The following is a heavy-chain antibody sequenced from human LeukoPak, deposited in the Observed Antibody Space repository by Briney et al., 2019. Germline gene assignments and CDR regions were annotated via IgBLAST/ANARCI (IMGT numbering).Heavy chain of an antibody. CDR3: ARGENGSGSYHNY. J-gene: IGHJ4*02. Sequence: SQTLSLTCTVSGGSISSGDYYWSWIRQPPGKGLEWIGYIYYSGSTYYNPSLKSRVTISVDTSKNQFSLKLSSVTAADTAVYYCARGENGSGSYHNYWGQGTLVTVSS. CDR2: IYYSGST. D-gene: IGHD3-10*01. CDR1: GGSISSGDYY. V-gene: IGHV4-30-4*01.